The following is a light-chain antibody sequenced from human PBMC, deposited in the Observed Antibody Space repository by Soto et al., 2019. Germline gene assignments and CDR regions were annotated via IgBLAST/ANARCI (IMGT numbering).Light chain of an antibody. CDR3: QHRFNWPLT. CDR2: DAS. J-gene: IGKJ4*01. CDR1: QSVSSF. V-gene: IGKV3-11*01. Sequence: EIVLTQSPATLSLSPGERATLSCRASQSVSSFFAWYQQKRGQAPRLLIYDASKRATGIPVRFSGSGSVTDFTLTISSLEPEDFAVYYCQHRFNWPLTFGGGTTVEIK.